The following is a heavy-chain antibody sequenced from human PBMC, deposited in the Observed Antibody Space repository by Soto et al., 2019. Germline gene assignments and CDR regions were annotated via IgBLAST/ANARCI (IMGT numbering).Heavy chain of an antibody. CDR3: AGCLEWLLYDY. J-gene: IGHJ4*02. CDR2: INHSGST. D-gene: IGHD3-3*01. V-gene: IGHV4-34*01. CDR1: GGSFSGYY. Sequence: SETLSLTCAVYGGSFSGYYWSWIRQPPGKGLEWIGEINHSGSTNYNPSLKSRVTISVDTSKNQFSLKLSSVTAADTAVYYCAGCLEWLLYDYWGQGTLVTVSS.